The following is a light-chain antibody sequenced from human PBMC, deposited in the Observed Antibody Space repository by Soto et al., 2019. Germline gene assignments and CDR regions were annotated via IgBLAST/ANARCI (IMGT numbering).Light chain of an antibody. V-gene: IGKV3-11*01. CDR1: QNVHSY. Sequence: EIVLTQSPATLSLSPGERATLSCRASQNVHSYLAWYQQKPGQAPRLLIYDASNRATGIPARFSGSGSGTDFTLTISSLEPADFAVYYCQQRTNWLFGGGTKVEIK. J-gene: IGKJ4*01. CDR2: DAS. CDR3: QQRTNWL.